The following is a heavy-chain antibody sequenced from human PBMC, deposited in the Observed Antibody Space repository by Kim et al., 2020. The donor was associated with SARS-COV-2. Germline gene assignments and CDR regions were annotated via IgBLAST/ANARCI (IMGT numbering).Heavy chain of an antibody. D-gene: IGHD3-10*01. CDR3: ARSFGAMVRGNNMGA. Sequence: GGSLRLSCAASGFTFSSYKMNWVRQAPGKGLEWVSYISSSGSAIYYADSVKGRFTISRDNAKNSLYLQMKSLRAEDTAVYYCARSFGAMVRGNNMGASGEGTTVTV. CDR1: GFTFSSYK. CDR2: ISSSGSAI. J-gene: IGHJ6*02. V-gene: IGHV3-48*03.